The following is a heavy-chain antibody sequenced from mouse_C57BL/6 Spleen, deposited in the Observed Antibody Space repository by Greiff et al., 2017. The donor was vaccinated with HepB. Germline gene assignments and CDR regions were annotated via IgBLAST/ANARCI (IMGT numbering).Heavy chain of an antibody. J-gene: IGHJ1*03. CDR2: IDPNSGGT. D-gene: IGHD1-1*01. Sequence: VKLQESGAELVKPGASVKLSCKASGYTFTSYWMHWVKQRPGRGLEWIGRIDPNSGGTKYNEKFKSKATLTVDKPSSTAYMQLSSLTSEDSAVYYGARERLTTVVSGFDVWGTGTTVTVSS. CDR3: ARERLTTVVSGFDV. CDR1: GYTFTSYW. V-gene: IGHV1-72*01.